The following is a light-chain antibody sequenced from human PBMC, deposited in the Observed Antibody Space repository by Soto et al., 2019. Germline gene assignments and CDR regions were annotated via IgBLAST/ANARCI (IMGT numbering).Light chain of an antibody. Sequence: DIVLTQSPLSLPVIPGEPACISCRSSHGLQYSNGYNYLDWYFQKPGQSPQLLISLGSTRASGVPDRFSGSGSGTDFTLKISRVEAADVGVYYCFQGLQTPPITFGQGTRLEIK. V-gene: IGKV2-28*01. CDR2: LGS. CDR3: FQGLQTPPIT. J-gene: IGKJ5*01. CDR1: HGLQYSNGYNY.